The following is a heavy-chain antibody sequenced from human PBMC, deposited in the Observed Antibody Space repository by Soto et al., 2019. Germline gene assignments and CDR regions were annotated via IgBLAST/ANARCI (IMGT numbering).Heavy chain of an antibody. D-gene: IGHD6-13*01. CDR1: GGTFSTYA. V-gene: IGHV1-69*06. J-gene: IGHJ6*02. CDR2: SIPIFGPT. CDR3: ARGIYSSNRNYGMDV. Sequence: VAAVKVSCKASGGTFSTYAISWVRQAPGQGLEWMGGSIPIFGPTNYAQKFQGRVNITADKSMSTAYMELSSLRSEDTAIYYCARGIYSSNRNYGMDVWGQGTTVTVS.